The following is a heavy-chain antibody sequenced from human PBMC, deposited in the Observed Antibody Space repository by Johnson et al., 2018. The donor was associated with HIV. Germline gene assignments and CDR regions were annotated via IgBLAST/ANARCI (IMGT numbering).Heavy chain of an antibody. Sequence: QVQLVESGGGVVQPGRSLRLSCAASGFTFSSYAMHWVRQAPGKGLEWVAVISYDGSNKYYADSVKGRFTISRDNSKNTLYLQMNSLRAEDTAVYYCAKESRGAPGAFDIWGQGTMVTVSS. CDR3: AKESRGAPGAFDI. CDR1: GFTFSSYA. J-gene: IGHJ3*02. CDR2: ISYDGSNK. V-gene: IGHV3-30*04. D-gene: IGHD3-10*01.